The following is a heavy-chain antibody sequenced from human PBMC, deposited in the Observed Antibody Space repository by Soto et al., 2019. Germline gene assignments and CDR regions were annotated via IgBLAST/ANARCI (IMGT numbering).Heavy chain of an antibody. V-gene: IGHV2-5*02. J-gene: IGHJ5*02. CDR2: IYWDDDK. D-gene: IGHD2-2*01. CDR3: AHSGGYCSSTSCYESEPWFDP. Sequence: SGPTLVNPTQTLTLTCTFSGFSLSTSGVGVGWIRQPPGKALEWLALIYWDDDKRYSPSLKSRLTITKDTSKNQVVLTMTNMDPVDTATYYCAHSGGYCSSTSCYESEPWFDPWGQGTLVTVSS. CDR1: GFSLSTSGVG.